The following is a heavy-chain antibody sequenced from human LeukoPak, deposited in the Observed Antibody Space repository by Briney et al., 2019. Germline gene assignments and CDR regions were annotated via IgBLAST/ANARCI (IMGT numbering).Heavy chain of an antibody. D-gene: IGHD3-3*01. V-gene: IGHV3-21*01. CDR3: ARAGEVLRFLEWPNNWFDP. Sequence: PGGSLRLSCAASGFTFSSYSMNWVRQAPGKGLEWGSSISSSSSYIYYADSVKDRFTISRDNAKNSLYLQMNSLRAEDTAVYYCARAGEVLRFLEWPNNWFDPWGQGTLVTVSS. J-gene: IGHJ5*02. CDR2: ISSSSSYI. CDR1: GFTFSSYS.